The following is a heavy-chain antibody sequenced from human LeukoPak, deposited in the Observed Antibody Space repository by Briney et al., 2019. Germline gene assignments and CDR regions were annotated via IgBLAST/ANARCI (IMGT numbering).Heavy chain of an antibody. J-gene: IGHJ4*02. CDR1: GFTFSSYA. Sequence: GGSLRLSCAASGFTFSSYAMSWVRQAPGKGLEWVSAISGSGGSTYYADSVKGRFTISRDNSKSTLYLQMNSLRAEDTAVYYCAKVQPFYYYDSSGYYYFDYWGQGTLVTVSS. CDR3: AKVQPFYYYDSSGYYYFDY. D-gene: IGHD3-22*01. V-gene: IGHV3-23*01. CDR2: ISGSGGST.